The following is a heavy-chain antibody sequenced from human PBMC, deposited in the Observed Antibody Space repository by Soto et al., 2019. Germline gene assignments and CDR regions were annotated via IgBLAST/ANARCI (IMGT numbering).Heavy chain of an antibody. CDR1: GFSLTTSGVG. V-gene: IGHV2-5*02. CDR3: AHRVLLKVFGLVTTTAIYFDF. J-gene: IGHJ4*02. Sequence: QITLNESGPTPVKPRQTLTLTCTFSGFSLTTSGVGVGWIRQSPGKAPEWLALIYWDADKRYSPSLKSRLTITKEPAKKQVLLTMADLDPADTATYYCAHRVLLKVFGLVTTTAIYFDFWGQGTPVAVSS. D-gene: IGHD3-3*01. CDR2: IYWDADK.